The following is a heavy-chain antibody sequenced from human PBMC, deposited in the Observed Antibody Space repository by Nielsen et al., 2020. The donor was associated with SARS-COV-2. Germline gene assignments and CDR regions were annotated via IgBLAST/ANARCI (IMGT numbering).Heavy chain of an antibody. J-gene: IGHJ6*02. CDR1: EDTFSSYA. D-gene: IGHD3-22*01. CDR3: ARIYDSSGYSYYYYGMDV. V-gene: IGHV1-69*06. CDR2: IIPIFGTA. Sequence: SVKVSCKASEDTFSSYAISWVRQAPGQGLEWMGGIIPIFGTANYAQKFQGRVTITADKSTSTAYMELSSLRSEDTAVYYCARIYDSSGYSYYYYGMDVWGQGTTVTVSS.